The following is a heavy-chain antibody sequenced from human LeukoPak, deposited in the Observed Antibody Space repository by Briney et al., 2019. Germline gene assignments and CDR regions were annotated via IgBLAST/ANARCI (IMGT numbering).Heavy chain of an antibody. J-gene: IGHJ6*02. V-gene: IGHV4-34*01. Sequence: SETLSLPCAVYGGSFSGYYWTWIRQPPGKGLEWIGDINHSGSTNYSPSLQSRVTISVDTSKNQYSLKLTSVTAADTAVYYCARGGIWVGDLSLNYGMDVWGQGTTVTVSS. CDR2: INHSGST. CDR3: ARGGIWVGDLSLNYGMDV. CDR1: GGSFSGYY. D-gene: IGHD3-10*01.